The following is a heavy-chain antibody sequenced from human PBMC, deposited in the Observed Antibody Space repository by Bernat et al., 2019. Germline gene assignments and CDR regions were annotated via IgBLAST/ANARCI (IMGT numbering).Heavy chain of an antibody. V-gene: IGHV6-1*01. CDR2: TYYRSQWHY. J-gene: IGHJ4*02. Sequence: QIQLQQSGPGLVKPSQTLSLTCAISGDSVSSSNAAWDWIRQSPSRGLEWLGRTYYRSQWHYDYAGSLKSRITVIPDTSKNQFSLQLSSVSPEDTAVYYCTRTRSGANGVDYWGQGTLVTVSS. CDR3: TRTRSGANGVDY. CDR1: GDSVSSSNAA. D-gene: IGHD1-26*01.